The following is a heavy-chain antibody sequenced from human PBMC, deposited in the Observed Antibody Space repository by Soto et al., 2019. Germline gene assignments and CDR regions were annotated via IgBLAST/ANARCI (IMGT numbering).Heavy chain of an antibody. CDR3: ARGESYGEIIGAGY. CDR1: GDSFNTYA. J-gene: IGHJ4*02. D-gene: IGHD4-17*01. Sequence: SVKVSCKASGDSFNTYAINWVRQAPGQGLEWMGGIIPVFGTPTYAQKFQGRVTITADESTSTAYMDLSSLRSEDTAVYYCARGESYGEIIGAGYWGRGNLVTVSS. V-gene: IGHV1-69*13. CDR2: IIPVFGTP.